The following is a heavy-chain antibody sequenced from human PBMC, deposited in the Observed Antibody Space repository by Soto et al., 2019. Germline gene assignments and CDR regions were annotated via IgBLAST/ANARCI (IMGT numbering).Heavy chain of an antibody. CDR1: GGSFSGYD. D-gene: IGHD2-21*01. J-gene: IGHJ5*02. V-gene: IGHV4-34*01. CDR2: INHSGST. CDR3: ARGTLAYGP. Sequence: SETLSLTCAVYGGSFSGYDWSWIRQPTGKGLEWIGEINHSGSTNYNPSLKRRVTISVDTSKNQYSLKLSSVTAADTAVYYCARGTLAYGPWGQGTLVTVSS.